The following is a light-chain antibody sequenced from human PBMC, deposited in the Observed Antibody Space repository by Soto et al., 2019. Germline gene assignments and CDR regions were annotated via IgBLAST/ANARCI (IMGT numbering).Light chain of an antibody. CDR1: SSDVGGYNY. Sequence: QSALTQPASVSGSPGQSIAISCTGTSSDVGGYNYVSWYQQHPGKAPKLMLYDVAIRPSGVSDRFSGSKSGNTASLTISGLQAEDEADYYCTSYTTSGTYVFGTGTKVTVL. CDR2: DVA. V-gene: IGLV2-14*01. J-gene: IGLJ1*01. CDR3: TSYTTSGTYV.